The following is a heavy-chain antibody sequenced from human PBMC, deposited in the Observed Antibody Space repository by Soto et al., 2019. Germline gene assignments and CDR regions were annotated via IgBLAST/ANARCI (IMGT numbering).Heavy chain of an antibody. J-gene: IGHJ6*02. D-gene: IGHD6-13*01. Sequence: SDTLSLTFAVSGCSISSGGYSWSWIRQPPGKGLEWIGYIYHSGSTYYNPSLKSRVTISVDRSKNQFSLKLSSVTAADTAVYYCARGGGQQQVRRKEDYGMDIWGQGTTVTV. V-gene: IGHV4-30-2*01. CDR1: GCSISSGGYS. CDR3: ARGGGQQQVRRKEDYGMDI. CDR2: IYHSGST.